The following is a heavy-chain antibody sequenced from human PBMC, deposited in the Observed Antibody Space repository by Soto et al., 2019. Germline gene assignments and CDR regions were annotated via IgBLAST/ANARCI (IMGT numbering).Heavy chain of an antibody. V-gene: IGHV4-39*01. J-gene: IGHJ4*02. D-gene: IGHD6-19*01. CDR2: IYYSGST. Sequence: PSETLSLTCTVSGGSISSSSYYWGWIRQPPGKGLEWIGSIYYSGSTYYNPSLKSRVTISVDTSKNQFSLKLSSATAADTAVYYCARQTGFFTGIAVAGTAGFAYWGQGTLVTVSS. CDR3: ARQTGFFTGIAVAGTAGFAY. CDR1: GGSISSSSYY.